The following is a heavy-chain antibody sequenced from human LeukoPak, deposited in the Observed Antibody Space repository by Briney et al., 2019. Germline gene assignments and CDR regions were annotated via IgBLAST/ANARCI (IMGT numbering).Heavy chain of an antibody. Sequence: SETLSLTCTVSGDSITSYYWSWIRQPAGKGLEWIGRINISGNTNYNPSLKSRVTISVDTSKNQFSLKLSSVTAADTAVYYCARDSASHYYYDSSGYPERGYAFDIWGQGTMVTVSS. CDR1: GDSITSYY. CDR2: INISGNT. J-gene: IGHJ3*02. D-gene: IGHD3-22*01. V-gene: IGHV4-4*07. CDR3: ARDSASHYYYDSSGYPERGYAFDI.